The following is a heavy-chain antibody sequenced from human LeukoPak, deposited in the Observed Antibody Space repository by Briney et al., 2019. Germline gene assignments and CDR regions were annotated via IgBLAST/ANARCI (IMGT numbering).Heavy chain of an antibody. CDR1: GGSISSSSYY. V-gene: IGHV4-39*01. CDR3: ARRGGRAAATDY. CDR2: IYYSGST. Sequence: SETLSLTCTVSGGSISSSSYYWGWIRQPPGKGLEWIGSIYYSGSTYYNPSLKSRVTISVDTSKNQFSLKLSSVTAADTAVYYCARRGGRAAATDYWGQGTLVTVSS. J-gene: IGHJ4*02. D-gene: IGHD6-13*01.